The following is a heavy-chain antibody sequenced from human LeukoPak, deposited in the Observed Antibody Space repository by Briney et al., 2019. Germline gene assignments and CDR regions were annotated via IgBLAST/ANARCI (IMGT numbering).Heavy chain of an antibody. Sequence: GASVKVSCKASGYTFTGYYMHWVRQAPGQGLEWMGRINPNSGGTNYAQKFQGRVTMTRDTSISTAYMELSRLRSDDTAVYYCARDMRITMVRGVISSFDIWGQGTMVTVSS. CDR1: GYTFTGYY. CDR3: ARDMRITMVRGVISSFDI. V-gene: IGHV1-2*06. D-gene: IGHD3-10*01. CDR2: INPNSGGT. J-gene: IGHJ3*02.